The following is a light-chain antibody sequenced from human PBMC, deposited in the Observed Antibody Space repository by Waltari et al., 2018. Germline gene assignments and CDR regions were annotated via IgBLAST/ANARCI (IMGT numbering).Light chain of an antibody. CDR3: CSYAGSGTSSVV. V-gene: IGLV2-23*02. Sequence: QSALTQPASVSGSPGQSITISCSGSSRDVGGYYLVPWYQQRPGKAPKLNVYAVTERPSVVSHRFSGSKSGNTASLTISGLQAEDEADYYCCSYAGSGTSSVVFGGGTKVIVL. J-gene: IGLJ1*01. CDR2: AVT. CDR1: SRDVGGYYL.